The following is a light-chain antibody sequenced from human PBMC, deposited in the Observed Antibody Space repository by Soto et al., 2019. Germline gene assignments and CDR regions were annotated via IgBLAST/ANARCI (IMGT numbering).Light chain of an antibody. CDR2: EVS. Sequence: QSALTQPRSVSGSPGQSVASSCTGTSRDVDASDFVSWYQHHPGKAPKLIISEVSKRPSGVSHRFSGSKSGNTASLTISGLQAEDEADYFCCSFAGSFYVFGTGTKVTVL. CDR1: SRDVDASDF. CDR3: CSFAGSFYV. J-gene: IGLJ1*01. V-gene: IGLV2-11*01.